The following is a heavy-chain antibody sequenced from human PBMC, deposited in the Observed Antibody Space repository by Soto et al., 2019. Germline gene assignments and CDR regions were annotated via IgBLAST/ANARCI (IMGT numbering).Heavy chain of an antibody. V-gene: IGHV3-30*03. J-gene: IGHJ6*02. CDR3: TREGAAAGDLYYYNGMDV. D-gene: IGHD6-13*01. CDR1: GFTFSSYG. Sequence: PGGSLRLSCAASGFTFSSYGMHWVRQAPGKGLEWVAVISYDGSNKYYADSVKGRFTISRDNSKNTLYLQMNSLKTEDTAVYYCTREGAAAGDLYYYNGMDVWGQGTTVTVSS. CDR2: ISYDGSNK.